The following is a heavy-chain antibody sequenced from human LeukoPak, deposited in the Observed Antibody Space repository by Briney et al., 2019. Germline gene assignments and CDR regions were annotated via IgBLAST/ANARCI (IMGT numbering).Heavy chain of an antibody. Sequence: GGSLRLSCAASEFTFSSSAMSWVRQAPGKGLEWVSVISKSGDFTYYADSVTGRFTISRDSSKNTLNLQMNSLRAEDTAVYYCAKESAAAGYFDYWGLGTLVTVSS. CDR2: ISKSGDFT. CDR3: AKESAAAGYFDY. CDR1: EFTFSSSA. V-gene: IGHV3-23*01. J-gene: IGHJ4*01. D-gene: IGHD6-13*01.